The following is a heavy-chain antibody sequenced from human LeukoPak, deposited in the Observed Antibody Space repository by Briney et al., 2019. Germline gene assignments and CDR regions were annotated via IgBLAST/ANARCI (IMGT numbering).Heavy chain of an antibody. Sequence: ASVKVSCKASGYTFTSYGINWVRQAPGQGLEWMGWISGHNGHTNYVQKMQGRVTMTTDTSTNTAYVELRNLTPDDTAVYYCARGPGIAVAGVFDYWGQGSLVTVSS. J-gene: IGHJ4*02. CDR1: GYTFTSYG. CDR3: ARGPGIAVAGVFDY. V-gene: IGHV1-18*04. CDR2: ISGHNGHT. D-gene: IGHD6-19*01.